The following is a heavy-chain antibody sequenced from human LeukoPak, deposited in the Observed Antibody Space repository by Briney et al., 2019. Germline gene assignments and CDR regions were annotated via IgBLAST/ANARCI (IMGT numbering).Heavy chain of an antibody. Sequence: SETLSLTCTVSGGSISSGSYYWSWIRQPAGKGLEWIGRIYTSGSTNYNPSLMSRVTISVDTSKNQFSLRLSSVTAADTAVYYCARVAAAGTSWFDPWGQGTLVTVSS. V-gene: IGHV4-61*02. CDR2: IYTSGST. D-gene: IGHD6-13*01. CDR3: ARVAAAGTSWFDP. J-gene: IGHJ5*02. CDR1: GGSISSGSYY.